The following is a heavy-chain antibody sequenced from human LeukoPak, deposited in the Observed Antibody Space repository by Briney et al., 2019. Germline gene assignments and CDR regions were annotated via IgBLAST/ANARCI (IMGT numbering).Heavy chain of an antibody. CDR3: ANDMAKDSSSSGGAFDT. D-gene: IGHD6-6*01. J-gene: IGHJ3*02. CDR2: IIGNSGRI. CDR1: GYTFDEYA. Sequence: SGGSVRLSCAASGYTFDEYAMHWVRDAPGKGLEWGSGIIGNSGRIGYADSVKGRFTISRDNAKNSLYLQMNSLRAEDMALYYWANDMAKDSSSSGGAFDTWGQGTMVTVSS. V-gene: IGHV3-9*03.